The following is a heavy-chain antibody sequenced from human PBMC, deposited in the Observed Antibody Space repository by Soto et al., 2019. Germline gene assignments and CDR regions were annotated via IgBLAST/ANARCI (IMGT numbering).Heavy chain of an antibody. CDR2: IYPGDSDT. Sequence: GESLKISCNGSGYSFTAYCIGLVLQMPGRGLEWMGIIYPGDSDTRYSPSFQGQVTISADKSISTAYLQWSSLKASDTAMYYCARTYYYDTSGPGPNVDIWGQGTMVTVSS. V-gene: IGHV5-51*01. D-gene: IGHD3-22*01. J-gene: IGHJ3*02. CDR1: GYSFTAYC. CDR3: ARTYYYDTSGPGPNVDI.